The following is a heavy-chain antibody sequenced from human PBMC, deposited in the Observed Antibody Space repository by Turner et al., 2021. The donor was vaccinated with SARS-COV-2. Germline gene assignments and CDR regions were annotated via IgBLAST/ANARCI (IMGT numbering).Heavy chain of an antibody. J-gene: IGHJ6*02. CDR1: GYTFTNYG. CDR2: INAYNGNT. CDR3: ATIHCSSTSCYSTHYGMDV. Sequence: QVQLVQSGAEVTKPGASVKVSCKASGYTFTNYGISWVRQAPGQGLEWMGWINAYNGNTNYAQKLQGRVTMTTDTSTSTAYMELRSLRSDDTAVYYCATIHCSSTSCYSTHYGMDVWGQGTTVTVSS. D-gene: IGHD2-2*02. V-gene: IGHV1-18*01.